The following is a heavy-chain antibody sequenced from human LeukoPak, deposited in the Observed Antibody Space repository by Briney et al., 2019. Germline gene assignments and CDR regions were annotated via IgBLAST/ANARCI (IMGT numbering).Heavy chain of an antibody. D-gene: IGHD6-19*01. CDR3: ASSAGALIDC. V-gene: IGHV3-74*01. CDR2: INSDGSST. J-gene: IGHJ4*02. CDR1: GFTFSSYW. Sequence: PGGSLRLSCAASGFTFSSYWMHWVRQAPGKGLVWVSHINSDGSSTSYADSVKGRFTISRDNAKNTLYLQMSSLRAEDTAVYYCASSAGALIDCWGQGTLVIVSS.